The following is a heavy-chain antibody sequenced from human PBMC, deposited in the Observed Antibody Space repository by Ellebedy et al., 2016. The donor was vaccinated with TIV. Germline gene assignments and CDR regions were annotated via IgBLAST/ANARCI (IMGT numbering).Heavy chain of an antibody. J-gene: IGHJ4*02. CDR2: LTWSGDNT. CDR3: ARDFGYGLSTPLDF. CDR1: GFIFDDYG. V-gene: IGHV3-20*04. Sequence: PGGSLRLSCVASGFIFDDYGMSWVRQTPEMGLEWVSGLTWSGDNTRYADSVKGRFTISRDNTRNSLYLEMTSLRAEDTSLYYCARDFGYGLSTPLDFWGQGTLVTVSS. D-gene: IGHD5-12*01.